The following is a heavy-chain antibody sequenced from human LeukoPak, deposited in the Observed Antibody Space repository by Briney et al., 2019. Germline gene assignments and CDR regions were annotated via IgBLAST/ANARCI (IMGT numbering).Heavy chain of an antibody. V-gene: IGHV1-8*03. CDR1: GYTFTDYF. Sequence: ASVKVSCKASGYTFTDYFMNWVRQATGQGLEWMGWMNPNSGNTGYAQKFQGRVTITRTTSITTAYLELRSLRPEATAMSHYSRVVAARNYYYYSIDVWGKGATVTVSS. CDR3: SRVVAARNYYYYSIDV. CDR2: MNPNSGNT. J-gene: IGHJ6*03. D-gene: IGHD6-6*01.